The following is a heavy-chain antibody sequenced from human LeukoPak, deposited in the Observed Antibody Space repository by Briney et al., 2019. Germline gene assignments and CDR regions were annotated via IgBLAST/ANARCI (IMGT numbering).Heavy chain of an antibody. V-gene: IGHV1-46*01. CDR1: GYTFTRYY. J-gene: IGHJ4*02. CDR3: ARYYDSSARLDY. D-gene: IGHD3-22*01. Sequence: ASVKVSFKASGYTFTRYYMHWVRQAPGLGLEWMGIINPSSGSTSYAQKFQGRVTMTRDTSTSTVYMELSSLRSEDTAVYYCARYYDSSARLDYWGQGTLVTVSS. CDR2: INPSSGST.